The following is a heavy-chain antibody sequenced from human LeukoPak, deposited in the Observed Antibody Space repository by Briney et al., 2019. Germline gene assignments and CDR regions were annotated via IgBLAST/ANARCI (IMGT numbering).Heavy chain of an antibody. D-gene: IGHD3-16*01. V-gene: IGHV3-48*03. CDR2: ISDSGSTT. J-gene: IGHJ3*02. CDR3: TTIAHNNWGDVWYI. CDR1: GVSLSSYE. Sequence: HPGGSLRLSCAASGVSLSSYEMNWVRQAPGKGLEWISYISDSGSTTYYADSVKGRFSISRDNAKNSLYLQMNRPRAHNQAVHYCTTIAHNNWGDVWYIWGQGTMVTASS.